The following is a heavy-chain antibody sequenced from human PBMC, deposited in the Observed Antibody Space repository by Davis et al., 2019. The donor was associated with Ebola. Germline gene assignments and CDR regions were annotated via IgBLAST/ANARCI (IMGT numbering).Heavy chain of an antibody. CDR3: TKGDRDYSSSPFDY. D-gene: IGHD3-22*01. V-gene: IGHV3-23*01. Sequence: SLKIPCPASGFTFNTYAMSWVRQPPGKGLEWFSSISSSGTVTYYADSVKGRFTITRDSSKNTLDLQMNRLRAEDTALYSCTKGDRDYSSSPFDYWGQGTLVTVSS. CDR2: ISSSGTVT. CDR1: GFTFNTYA. J-gene: IGHJ4*02.